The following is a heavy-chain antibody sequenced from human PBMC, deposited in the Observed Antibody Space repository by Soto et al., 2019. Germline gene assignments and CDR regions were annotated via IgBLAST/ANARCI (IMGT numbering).Heavy chain of an antibody. CDR2: IYYSGST. J-gene: IGHJ6*02. D-gene: IGHD6-6*01. CDR1: GGSISSSSYY. Sequence: QLQLQESGPGLVKPSETLSLTCTVSGGSISSSSYYWGWIRQPPGKGLEWIGRIYYSGSTYYNPSLPSRHTISVDTSKNQFSLQRSSVTAADTAVYYGARAGSSSYYYYDDGMDVWRQGTTVAFSS. V-gene: IGHV4-39*01. CDR3: ARAGSSSYYYYDDGMDV.